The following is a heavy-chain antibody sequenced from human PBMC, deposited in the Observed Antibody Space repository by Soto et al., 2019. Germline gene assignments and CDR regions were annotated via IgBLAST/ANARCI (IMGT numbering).Heavy chain of an antibody. Sequence: VGSLRLSCSPSGFTFKNFAMHWLRQAPGKGLDYVSSISGNGGATHHADSVKGRFTISRDNSKNILFLQMSSLRPEDTALYYCVKDYGRNWNYVFDFWGQGTLVTVS. D-gene: IGHD1-7*01. CDR3: VKDYGRNWNYVFDF. J-gene: IGHJ4*02. V-gene: IGHV3-64D*08. CDR1: GFTFKNFA. CDR2: ISGNGGAT.